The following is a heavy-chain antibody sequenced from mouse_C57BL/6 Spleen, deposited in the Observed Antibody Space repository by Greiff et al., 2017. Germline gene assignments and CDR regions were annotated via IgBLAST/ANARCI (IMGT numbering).Heavy chain of an antibody. CDR1: GFTFTDSY. J-gene: IGHJ2*01. Sequence: EVQLQESGPGLVQPGASVKISCPASGFTFTDSYMDWVQQRHEKSLEWIGDINPNDGGTIYNQKFKGKATLTVDKSSSTAYMELSSLTSEDTAVYYCARHLRWFTYRGQGTTLTVSS. V-gene: IGHV1-18*01. D-gene: IGHD2-2*01. CDR3: ARHLRWFTY. CDR2: INPNDGGT.